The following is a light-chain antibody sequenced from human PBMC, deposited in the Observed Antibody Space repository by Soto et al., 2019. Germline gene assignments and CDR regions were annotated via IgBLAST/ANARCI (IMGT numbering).Light chain of an antibody. CDR2: GAS. V-gene: IGKV3D-20*02. CDR3: QHRSNWPQT. J-gene: IGKJ1*01. Sequence: ESVLTQSPGTLSLSPGGRTTLSCRASQSVSSSYLAWYQQKNGQAPRIXIYGASNRATGIPDRFSGSGSGTDFNLTISSLDPEDFAVYYCQHRSNWPQTFGQGTKVDIK. CDR1: QSVSSSY.